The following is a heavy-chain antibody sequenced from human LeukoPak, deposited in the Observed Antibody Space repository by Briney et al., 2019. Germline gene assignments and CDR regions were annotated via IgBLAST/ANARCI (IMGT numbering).Heavy chain of an antibody. CDR1: GYTFTGYY. V-gene: IGHV1-46*01. Sequence: ASVKVSCKASGYTFTGYYMHWVRQAPGQGLEWMGGINPSGGTTSYAQKFQGRITTTRDMSTSTVYMELSSLRSEDTAVYYCARSDHFEVAATRDWYFDLWGRGTLVTVTS. J-gene: IGHJ2*01. D-gene: IGHD2-15*01. CDR2: INPSGGTT. CDR3: ARSDHFEVAATRDWYFDL.